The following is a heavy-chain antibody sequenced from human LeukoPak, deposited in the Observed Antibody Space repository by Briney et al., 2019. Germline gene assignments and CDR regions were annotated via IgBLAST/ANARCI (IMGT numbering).Heavy chain of an antibody. D-gene: IGHD3-3*01. CDR2: IIPIFGTA. CDR3: ARDPLYDFWSGYFAVSLFDI. CDR1: GGTFSSYA. J-gene: IGHJ3*02. V-gene: IGHV1-69*13. Sequence: SVKVSCKASGGTFSSYAISWVRQAPGQGLEWMGGIIPIFGTANYAQKFQGRVTITADESTSTAYMELSSLRSEDTAVYYCARDPLYDFWSGYFAVSLFDIWGQGTMVTVSS.